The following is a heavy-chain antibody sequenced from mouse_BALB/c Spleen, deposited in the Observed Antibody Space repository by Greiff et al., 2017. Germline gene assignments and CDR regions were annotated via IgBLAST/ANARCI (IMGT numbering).Heavy chain of an antibody. CDR3: ARREANYYGSSYWWYFDV. V-gene: IGHV1-9*01. Sequence: VQLQQSGAELMKPGASVKISCKATGYTFSSYWIEWVKQRPGHGLEWIGEILPGSGSTNYNEKFKGKATFTADTSSNTAYMQLSSLTSEDSAVYYCARREANYYGSSYWWYFDVWGAGTTVTVSS. D-gene: IGHD1-1*01. J-gene: IGHJ1*01. CDR2: ILPGSGST. CDR1: GYTFSSYW.